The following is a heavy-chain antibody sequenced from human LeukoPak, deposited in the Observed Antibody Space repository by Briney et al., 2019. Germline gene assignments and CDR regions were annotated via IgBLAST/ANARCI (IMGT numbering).Heavy chain of an antibody. J-gene: IGHJ6*02. V-gene: IGHV1-18*01. CDR2: ISAYSGNT. Sequence: ASVKVSCKASGYTFTSYGISWMRQVPGQGLEWMGWISAYSGNTNYAQKLQGRVTMTTDTSTSTAYMELRSLRSDDTAVYYCARGHSNYVNGMDVWGQGTTVTVSS. CDR1: GYTFTSYG. CDR3: ARGHSNYVNGMDV. D-gene: IGHD4-11*01.